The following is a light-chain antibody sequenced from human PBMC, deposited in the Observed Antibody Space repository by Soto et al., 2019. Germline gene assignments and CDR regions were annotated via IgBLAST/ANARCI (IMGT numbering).Light chain of an antibody. J-gene: IGLJ1*01. CDR3: SSYTISSTLLLV. V-gene: IGLV2-14*01. CDR1: SSDVGGYNY. Sequence: QSVLTQPASVSGSPGQSITISCTGTSSDVGGYNYVSWYQQHPGKAPKLMIYDVSNRPSGVSNRFSGSKSGNTASLTISGLQAEDEADYYCSSYTISSTLLLVFGTGTKVTVL. CDR2: DVS.